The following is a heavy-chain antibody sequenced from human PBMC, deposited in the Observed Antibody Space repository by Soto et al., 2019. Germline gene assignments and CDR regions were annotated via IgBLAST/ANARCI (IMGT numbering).Heavy chain of an antibody. V-gene: IGHV3-33*03. D-gene: IGHD6-19*01. J-gene: IGHJ4*02. CDR1: GFTFSSYG. CDR2: IWYDGSNK. CDR3: ARGHIAVAGLTDY. Sequence: QVQLEESGGGVVQPGRSLRLSCAASGFTFSSYGMHWVRQAPGKGLEWVAVIWYDGSNKYYADSVKGRFTISRDNAKNSLYLQMNSLRAEDTAVYYCARGHIAVAGLTDYWGQGTLVTVSS.